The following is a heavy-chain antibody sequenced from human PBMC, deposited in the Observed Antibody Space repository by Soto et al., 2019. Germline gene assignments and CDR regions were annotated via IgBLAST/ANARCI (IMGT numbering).Heavy chain of an antibody. V-gene: IGHV1-2*04. J-gene: IGHJ4*02. Sequence: ASVKVSCKASGYTFTSYAMHLVRQAPGQRLEWMGWINPNSGGTNYAQKFQGWVTMTRDTSISTAYMELSRLRSDDTAVYYCARDQSSGWYYFDYWGQGTLVTVSS. D-gene: IGHD6-19*01. CDR2: INPNSGGT. CDR3: ARDQSSGWYYFDY. CDR1: GYTFTSYA.